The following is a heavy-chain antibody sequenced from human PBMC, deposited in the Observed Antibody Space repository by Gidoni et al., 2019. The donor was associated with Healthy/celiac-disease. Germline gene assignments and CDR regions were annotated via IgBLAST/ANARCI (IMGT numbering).Heavy chain of an antibody. D-gene: IGHD3-22*01. CDR1: GGSFSGYY. CDR3: ARATYYYDSSGYLPFDY. CDR2: INHSGRT. V-gene: IGHV4-34*01. J-gene: IGHJ4*02. Sequence: QVQLQQWGAGLLKPSETLSLTCAVYGGSFSGYYWSWIRQPPGKGLEWIGEINHSGRTNYNPALKSRVTISVDTSKNQFSLKLSSVTAADTAVYYCARATYYYDSSGYLPFDYWGQGTLVTVSS.